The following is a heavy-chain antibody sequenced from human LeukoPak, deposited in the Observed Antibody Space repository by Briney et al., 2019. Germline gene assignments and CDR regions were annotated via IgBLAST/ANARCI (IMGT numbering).Heavy chain of an antibody. CDR3: ARDLGYDYVWGSYRDY. CDR1: GFTFSSYS. CDR2: ISSSSSYI. D-gene: IGHD3-16*02. Sequence: PGGSLRLSCAASGFTFSSYSMTWVSQAPGKGLEWVSSISSSSSYIYYADSVKGRFTISRDNAKNSLYLQMNSLRAEDTAVYYCARDLGYDYVWGSYRDYWGQGTLVTVSS. V-gene: IGHV3-21*01. J-gene: IGHJ4*02.